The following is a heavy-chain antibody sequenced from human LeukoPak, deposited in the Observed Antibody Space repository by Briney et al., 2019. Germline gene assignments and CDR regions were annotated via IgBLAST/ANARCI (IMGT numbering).Heavy chain of an antibody. CDR2: IIPILNVA. D-gene: IGHD3-22*01. CDR3: TREGVYSPDGSGYHRDAFDI. CDR1: GGSFNSYV. Sequence: SVKVSCKASGGSFNSYVITWVRQAPGQGLEWMGRIIPILNVANFAQKFQGRVTITADKSTNTAHMELSSLRSEDTAVYYCTREGVYSPDGSGYHRDAFDIWGQGTVVTVSS. V-gene: IGHV1-69*04. J-gene: IGHJ3*02.